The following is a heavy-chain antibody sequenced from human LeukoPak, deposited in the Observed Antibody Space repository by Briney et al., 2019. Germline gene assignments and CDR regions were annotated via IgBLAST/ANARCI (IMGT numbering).Heavy chain of an antibody. CDR2: IKSKTDGGTT. CDR1: GFTFSNAW. V-gene: IGHV3-15*01. Sequence: GGSLRLSCAASGFTFSNAWMSWVRQAPGKGLEWVGRIKSKTDGGTTDYAAPVKGRFTISRDDSKNTLYLQMNSLKTEDTAVYYCTTDLHYYYDSSWGVNWFDPWGQGTLVTVSS. CDR3: TTDLHYYYDSSWGVNWFDP. J-gene: IGHJ5*02. D-gene: IGHD3-22*01.